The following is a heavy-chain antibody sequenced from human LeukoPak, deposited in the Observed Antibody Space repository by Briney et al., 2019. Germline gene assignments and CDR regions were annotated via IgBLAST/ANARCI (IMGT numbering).Heavy chain of an antibody. CDR1: GFTISSDH. CDR3: ARGLTMGNPFDS. V-gene: IGHV3-66*02. CDR2: IYTGGST. J-gene: IGHJ4*02. D-gene: IGHD3-10*01. Sequence: AGGSLRLSCAASGFTISSDHMNWVRQAPRKGLEWVSVIYTGGSTYYADSVRGRFTISRDTSKSTLYLQMNSLRAEDTAVYYCARGLTMGNPFDSWGQGTLVTVSS.